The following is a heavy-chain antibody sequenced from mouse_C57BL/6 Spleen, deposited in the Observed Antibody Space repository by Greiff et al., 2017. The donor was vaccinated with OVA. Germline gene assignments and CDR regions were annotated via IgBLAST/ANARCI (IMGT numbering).Heavy chain of an antibody. V-gene: IGHV1-82*01. CDR1: GYAFSSSW. Sequence: VQLQQSGPELVKPGASVKISCKASGYAFSSSWMNWVKQRPGKGLEWIGRIYPGDGDTNYNGKFKGKATLTADKSSSTAYRQLSSLTSEDSAVYFCARSGGNYGDFDYWGQGTTLTVSS. J-gene: IGHJ2*01. D-gene: IGHD2-1*01. CDR2: IYPGDGDT. CDR3: ARSGGNYGDFDY.